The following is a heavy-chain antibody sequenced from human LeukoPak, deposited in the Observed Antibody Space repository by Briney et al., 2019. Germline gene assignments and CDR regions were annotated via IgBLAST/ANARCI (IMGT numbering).Heavy chain of an antibody. CDR3: ARGGELKRATTVTTFDY. J-gene: IGHJ4*02. V-gene: IGHV4-34*01. CDR1: GGSFSGYY. Sequence: SETLPLTCAVYGGSFSGYYWSWTRQPPGNGLEWIGEINHSGSTNYNPSLKSRVTISVDTSKNQFSLKLSSVTAADTAVYYCARGGELKRATTVTTFDYWGQGTLVTVSS. CDR2: INHSGST. D-gene: IGHD4-17*01.